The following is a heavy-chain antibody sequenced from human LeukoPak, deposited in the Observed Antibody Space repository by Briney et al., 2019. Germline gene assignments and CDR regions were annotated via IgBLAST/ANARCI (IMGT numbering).Heavy chain of an antibody. CDR2: ISGSDST. D-gene: IGHD3-9*01. J-gene: IGHJ4*02. Sequence: PGGSLRLSCAASGFTFSSYAMSWVRQAPGKGLEWVSAISGSDSTYYADSVKGRFTISRDNSKNTLYLQMNSLRAEDTAIYYCAKGVRFLDWWILDYWGQGPLVTASS. CDR3: AKGVRFLDWWILDY. V-gene: IGHV3-23*01. CDR1: GFTFSSYA.